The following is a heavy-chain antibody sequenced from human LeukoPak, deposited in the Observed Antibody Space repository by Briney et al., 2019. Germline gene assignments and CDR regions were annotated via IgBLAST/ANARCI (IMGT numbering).Heavy chain of an antibody. V-gene: IGHV5-51*01. Sequence: GESLKISCKGSGYRFSNFWIAWVRQMPGKGLEWMAMIYPGDSDTRYSPSFQGQVTISADKSISTVYLQWSSPKASDTAMYYCARRDDGGDFDYWGQGNLVTVSS. CDR3: ARRDDGGDFDY. D-gene: IGHD4-23*01. CDR1: GYRFSNFW. J-gene: IGHJ4*02. CDR2: IYPGDSDT.